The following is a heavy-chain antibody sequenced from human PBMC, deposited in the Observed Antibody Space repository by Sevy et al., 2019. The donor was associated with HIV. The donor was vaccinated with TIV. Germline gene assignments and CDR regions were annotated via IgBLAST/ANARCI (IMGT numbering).Heavy chain of an antibody. V-gene: IGHV3-23*01. CDR3: AKDLFSGIYYFDY. Sequence: GGSVRLSCAASGFTFNNYVMNWVRQAPGKGLEWVSAISGSGDSTYYADSVKGRFTISRDNSKNTLYLQMNSLRAEDTAVYCCAKDLFSGIYYFDYWGQGTLVTVSS. J-gene: IGHJ4*02. D-gene: IGHD1-26*01. CDR1: GFTFNNYV. CDR2: ISGSGDST.